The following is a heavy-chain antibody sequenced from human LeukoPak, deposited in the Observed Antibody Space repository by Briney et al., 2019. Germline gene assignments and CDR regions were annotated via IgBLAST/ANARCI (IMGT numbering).Heavy chain of an antibody. CDR1: GGSISSSSYY. Sequence: SETLSLTCTVSGGSISSSSYYWGWIRQPPGKGLEWIGSIYYSGSTYYKPSLKSRVTISVDTSKNQFSLKLSSVTAADTAVYYCARLGLEVVPAAIDYWGQGTLVTVSS. J-gene: IGHJ4*02. V-gene: IGHV4-39*01. CDR2: IYYSGST. D-gene: IGHD2-2*01. CDR3: ARLGLEVVPAAIDY.